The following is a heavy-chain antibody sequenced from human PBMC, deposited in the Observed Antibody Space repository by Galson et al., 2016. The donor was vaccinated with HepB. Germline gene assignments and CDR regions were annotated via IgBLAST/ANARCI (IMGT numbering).Heavy chain of an antibody. CDR2: IYYSGST. Sequence: ETLSLTCTVSGGSISSSSYYWGWIRQPPGRGLEWIGSIYYSGSTYYNPSLKSRVTISVDTSKNQFSLKLSSVSAADTAVYYCARHSGYSSSWYFFEALDYWGQGTLVTVSS. D-gene: IGHD6-13*01. V-gene: IGHV4-39*01. J-gene: IGHJ4*02. CDR3: ARHSGYSSSWYFFEALDY. CDR1: GGSISSSSYY.